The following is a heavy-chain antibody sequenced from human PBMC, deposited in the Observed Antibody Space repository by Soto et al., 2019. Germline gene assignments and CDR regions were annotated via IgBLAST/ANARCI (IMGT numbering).Heavy chain of an antibody. CDR2: ISTDNGNT. V-gene: IGHV1-18*01. Sequence: QVQLVQSGAEVKKPGASVKVSCKASGYTFTNSGISWVRQAPGQGLEWMGWISTDNGNTNYAQHLQGRVSMTTDTATSTAYIDLRSLRSDDTAVYYCAREQGITTFGVYSMYYYGMDVWGQGTTVTVSS. D-gene: IGHD3-3*01. J-gene: IGHJ6*02. CDR3: AREQGITTFGVYSMYYYGMDV. CDR1: GYTFTNSG.